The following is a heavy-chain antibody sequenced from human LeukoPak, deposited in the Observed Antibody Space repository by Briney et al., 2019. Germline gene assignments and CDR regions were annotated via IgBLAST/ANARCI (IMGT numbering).Heavy chain of an antibody. CDR1: GFAFHTNA. CDR2: INFNSIVT. J-gene: IGHJ4*02. D-gene: IGHD6-19*01. V-gene: IGHV3-23*01. Sequence: PGGSLRLSCAASGFAFHTNAMSWVRQAPGKGLEWVAGINFNSIVTKYGDSVKGRFTISRDHSKNTLFLQMNNLRAEDTAVYYCAKVGGQWLDSGHTYFDYWGQGTLVTVSS. CDR3: AKVGGQWLDSGHTYFDY.